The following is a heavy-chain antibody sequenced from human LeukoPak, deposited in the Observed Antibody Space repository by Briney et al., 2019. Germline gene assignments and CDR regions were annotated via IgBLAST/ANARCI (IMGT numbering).Heavy chain of an antibody. CDR3: ARDFVVPAAMRSPRRYYFDY. CDR2: IIPIFCTA. V-gene: IGHV1-69*05. D-gene: IGHD2-2*01. CDR1: GGTFSSYA. J-gene: IGHJ4*02. Sequence: SVKVSCKASGGTFSSYAISWVRQAPGQGLEWMGGIIPIFCTANYAQKFQGRVTITTDESTSTAYMELSSLRSEDTAVYYCARDFVVPAAMRSPRRYYFDYWGQGTLVTVSS.